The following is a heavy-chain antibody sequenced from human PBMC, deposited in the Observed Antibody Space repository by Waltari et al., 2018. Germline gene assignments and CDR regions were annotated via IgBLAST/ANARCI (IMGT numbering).Heavy chain of an antibody. V-gene: IGHV4-39*07. Sequence: QLQLQESGPGLVKPSETLSLTCTVSGGSISSSSYYWGWIRQPPGKGLEWIGSIYYSGSTYYNPSLKSRVTISVDTSKNQFSLKLSSVTAADTAVYYCARAWRFTDYDSSGYYEEAFDYWGQGTLVTVSS. CDR2: IYYSGST. CDR1: GGSISSSSYY. D-gene: IGHD3-22*01. J-gene: IGHJ4*02. CDR3: ARAWRFTDYDSSGYYEEAFDY.